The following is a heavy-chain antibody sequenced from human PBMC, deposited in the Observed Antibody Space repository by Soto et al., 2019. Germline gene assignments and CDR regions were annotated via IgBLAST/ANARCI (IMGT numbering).Heavy chain of an antibody. CDR2: ISSNGGTT. V-gene: IGHV3-64*01. Sequence: EVQLAESGGGMVQPGGSLRLSCVASGLTFSSYDLHWVRQAPGKGLEYVSSISSNGGTTYYGNSVKGRFTISRDNSTNTLYLQMGSLRAEDMAVYYCVRRVSGNYDYWGQGTLVTVSS. CDR3: VRRVSGNYDY. D-gene: IGHD1-7*01. CDR1: GLTFSSYD. J-gene: IGHJ4*02.